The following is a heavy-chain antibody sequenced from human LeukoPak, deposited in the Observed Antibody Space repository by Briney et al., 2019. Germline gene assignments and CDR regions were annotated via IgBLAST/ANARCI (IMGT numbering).Heavy chain of an antibody. Sequence: TSQTLSLTCTVSGSSISSGSYYWSWIRQPAGKGLEWIGRIYTSGSTNYKPSLKSRVTISVDTSKNQFSLKLSSVTAADTAVYYCARDVGMLADAFDIWGQGTMVTVSS. CDR3: ARDVGMLADAFDI. CDR2: IYTSGST. CDR1: GSSISSGSYY. D-gene: IGHD7-27*01. J-gene: IGHJ3*02. V-gene: IGHV4-61*02.